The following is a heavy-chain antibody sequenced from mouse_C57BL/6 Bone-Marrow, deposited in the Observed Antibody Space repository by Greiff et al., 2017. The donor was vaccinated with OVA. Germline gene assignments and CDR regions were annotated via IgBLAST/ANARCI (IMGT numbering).Heavy chain of an antibody. D-gene: IGHD1-1*01. V-gene: IGHV1-82*01. CDR3: ARRGDYYGSSYYAMDY. J-gene: IGHJ4*01. Sequence: VKLMESGPELVKPGASVKISCKASGYAFSSSWMNWVKQRPGKGLEWIGRIYPGDGDTNYNGKFKGKATLTADKSSSTAYMQLSSLTSEDSAVYFCARRGDYYGSSYYAMDYWGQGTSVTVSS. CDR1: GYAFSSSW. CDR2: IYPGDGDT.